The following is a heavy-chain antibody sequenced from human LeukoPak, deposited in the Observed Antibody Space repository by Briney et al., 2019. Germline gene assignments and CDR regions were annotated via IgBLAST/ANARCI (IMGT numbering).Heavy chain of an antibody. J-gene: IGHJ5*02. D-gene: IGHD2-15*01. V-gene: IGHV3-53*04. CDR2: IYSGGST. CDR3: ARDQGPYAANSFDP. Sequence: GGSLRLSCAASGFTVSSNYMSWVRQAPGKGLEWVSVIYSGGSTYYADSVKGRFTISRHNSKNTLYLQMNSLRAEDTAVYYCARDQGPYAANSFDPWGQGTLVIVSS. CDR1: GFTVSSNY.